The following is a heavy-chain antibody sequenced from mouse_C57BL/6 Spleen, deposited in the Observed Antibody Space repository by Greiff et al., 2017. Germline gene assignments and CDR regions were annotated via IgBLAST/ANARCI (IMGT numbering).Heavy chain of an antibody. Sequence: EVKLVESGGDLVKPGGSLKLSCAASGFTFSSYGMSWVRQTPDKRLEWVATISSGGSYTYYPDSVKGRFTISRDNAKNTLYLQMSSLKSEDPAMYYCARQTCGGPFDYWGQGTTLTVSS. CDR3: ARQTCGGPFDY. V-gene: IGHV5-6*01. J-gene: IGHJ2*01. CDR2: ISSGGSYT. CDR1: GFTFSSYG.